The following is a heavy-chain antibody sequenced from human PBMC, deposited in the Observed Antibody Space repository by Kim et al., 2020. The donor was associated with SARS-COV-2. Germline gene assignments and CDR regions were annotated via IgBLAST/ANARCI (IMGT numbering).Heavy chain of an antibody. CDR3: ARERGVHAFDN. CDR2: VGSSPGFV. J-gene: IGHJ4*02. D-gene: IGHD3-10*01. V-gene: IGHV3-21*01. CDR1: GFTFSDYS. Sequence: GGSLRLSCAASGFTFSDYSMDWVRQAPGKGLEWVASVGSSPGFVFYADSVKGRFTISRDNARNSLYIQMNSLTAEDTAVYFCARERGVHAFDNWGPGTL.